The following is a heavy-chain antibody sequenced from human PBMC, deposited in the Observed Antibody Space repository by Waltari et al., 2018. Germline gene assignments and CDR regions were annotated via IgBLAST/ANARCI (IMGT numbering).Heavy chain of an antibody. J-gene: IGHJ6*02. V-gene: IGHV3-48*03. CDR3: ARDLNYKDYYGMDV. CDR2: ISSSGSTI. D-gene: IGHD1-1*01. CDR1: GFTFSSYE. Sequence: EVQLVESGGGLVQPGGSLRLSCAASGFTFSSYEMNWVRQAPGKGLEWVSYISSSGSTIYYADSVKGRFTISRDNAKNSLYLQMNSLRAEDTAVYYCARDLNYKDYYGMDVWGQGTTVTVSS.